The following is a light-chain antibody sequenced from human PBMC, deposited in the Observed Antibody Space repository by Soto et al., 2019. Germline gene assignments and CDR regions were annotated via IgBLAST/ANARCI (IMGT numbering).Light chain of an antibody. Sequence: QSVLTQPASVSGSPGQSITISCTGTSSDIGTYNLVSWYQHYPGKAPKLMIYEGIKRPSGIPDRFSGSKSGTSATLDITGLQTGDEADYYCATWDSSLTGEVFGGGTKLTVL. CDR1: SSDIGTYNL. CDR2: EGI. CDR3: ATWDSSLTGEV. V-gene: IGLV2-14*02. J-gene: IGLJ2*01.